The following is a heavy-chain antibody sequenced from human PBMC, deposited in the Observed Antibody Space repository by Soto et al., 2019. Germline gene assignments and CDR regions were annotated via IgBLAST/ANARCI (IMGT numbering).Heavy chain of an antibody. CDR3: ARGHVVLSPGATYGMDV. CDR1: GFTFRGSA. J-gene: IGHJ6*02. CDR2: IRTKANSYAT. V-gene: IGHV3-73*01. D-gene: IGHD2-15*01. Sequence: PGESLKISCAASGFTFRGSAMQWVRQASGKGLEWVGRIRTKANSYATAYAASVQGRFTISRDNAKNSLYLQMNSVRAEDTALYYCARGHVVLSPGATYGMDVWGQGTTVTVSS.